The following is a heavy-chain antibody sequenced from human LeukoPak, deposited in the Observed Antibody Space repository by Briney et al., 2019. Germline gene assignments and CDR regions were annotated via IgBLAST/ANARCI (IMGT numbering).Heavy chain of an antibody. CDR1: GGAFTNYG. CDR2: IIPMFGSS. D-gene: IGHD3-22*01. V-gene: IGHV1-69*13. J-gene: IGHJ5*02. CDR3: ERSQPQWLLLEWFDP. Sequence: SVKVSFKASGGAFTNYGIYWMRQAAGQGLEWMGGIIPMFGSSNYAHKFYGRVRITADDSTSTAYMELSRLRSEDTAVYYCERSQPQWLLLEWFDPWGQGTLVTVSS.